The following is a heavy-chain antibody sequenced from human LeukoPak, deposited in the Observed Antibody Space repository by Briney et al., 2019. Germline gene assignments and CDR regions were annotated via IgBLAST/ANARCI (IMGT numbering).Heavy chain of an antibody. CDR3: AMTTVTTFWFDP. CDR2: VDPEDGET. CDR1: GYTFTDYY. Sequence: ASVKISCKVSGYTFTDYYMHWVPQAPGKGLEWMGLVDPEDGETIYAEKFQGRVTITADTSTDTAYVELSSLRSEDTAVYYCAMTTVTTFWFDPWGQGTLVTVSS. D-gene: IGHD4-17*01. J-gene: IGHJ5*02. V-gene: IGHV1-69-2*01.